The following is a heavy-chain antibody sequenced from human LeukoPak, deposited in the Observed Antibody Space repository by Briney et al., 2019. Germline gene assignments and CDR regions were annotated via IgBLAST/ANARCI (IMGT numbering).Heavy chain of an antibody. CDR1: GYTFTSYY. D-gene: IGHD6-19*01. CDR2: INPSGDST. CDR3: ARRNEQWLVPDY. V-gene: IGHV1-46*01. Sequence: SVKVSCKASGYTFTSYYMHWVRQAPGQGLEWMGIINPSGDSTRYAQKFQGRVTMTRDTSTSTVYMELSSLRSEDTAVYYCARRNEQWLVPDYWGQGTLVTVSS. J-gene: IGHJ4*02.